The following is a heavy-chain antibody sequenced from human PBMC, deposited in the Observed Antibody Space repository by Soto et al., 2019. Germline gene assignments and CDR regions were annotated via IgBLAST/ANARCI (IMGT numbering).Heavy chain of an antibody. V-gene: IGHV5-10-1*01. CDR1: GYSFTSYW. J-gene: IGHJ6*02. D-gene: IGHD3-10*01. CDR3: ARRPYGSSYCYYYGMDV. Sequence: GESLKISCKGSGYSFTSYWINWVRQMPGKGLEWMGRIDPSDSYTNYSPSFQGHVTISADKSISTAYLQWSSLKASDTAMYYCARRPYGSSYCYYYGMDVWAQGTTVPVSS. CDR2: IDPSDSYT.